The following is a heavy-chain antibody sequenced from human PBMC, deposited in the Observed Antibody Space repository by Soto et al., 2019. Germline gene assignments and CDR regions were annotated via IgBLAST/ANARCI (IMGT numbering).Heavy chain of an antibody. J-gene: IGHJ3*02. D-gene: IGHD3-10*01. Sequence: GGSLRLSCAASGFTFSSYAMSWVRQAPGKGLEWVSAISGSGGSTYYADSVKGRFTISRDNSKNTLYLQMNSLRAEDTAVYYCAKGGWFGELLYFLAFDSWGQGTMVTVSS. CDR3: AKGGWFGELLYFLAFDS. V-gene: IGHV3-23*01. CDR1: GFTFSSYA. CDR2: ISGSGGST.